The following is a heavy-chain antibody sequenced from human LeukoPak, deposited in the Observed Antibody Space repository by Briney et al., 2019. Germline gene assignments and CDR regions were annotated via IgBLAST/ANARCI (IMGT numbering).Heavy chain of an antibody. D-gene: IGHD2-15*01. V-gene: IGHV1-2*02. Sequence: GESLKISCKGSGYTFTGYYMHWVRQAPGQGLEWMGWINPNSGGTNYAQKFQGRVTMTRDTSISTAYMELSRLRSDDTAVYYCARARGLIVVVAATLGYWGQGTLVTVSS. CDR1: GYTFTGYY. J-gene: IGHJ4*02. CDR3: ARARGLIVVVAATLGY. CDR2: INPNSGGT.